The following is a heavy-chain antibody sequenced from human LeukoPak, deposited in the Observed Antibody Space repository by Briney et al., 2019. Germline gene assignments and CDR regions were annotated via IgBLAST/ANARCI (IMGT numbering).Heavy chain of an antibody. J-gene: IGHJ1*01. CDR2: ISGSGDST. CDR1: RITFSSYA. V-gene: IGHV3-23*01. D-gene: IGHD2-15*01. Sequence: GGSLRLSCAASRITFSSYAMSWVRQAPGKGLEWVSGISGSGDSTYYADSVKGRFTISRDNSKNTLYLQMNSLRVEDTAVYYCANDRPGQLLRDFQHWGQGTLVTVS. CDR3: ANDRPGQLLRDFQH.